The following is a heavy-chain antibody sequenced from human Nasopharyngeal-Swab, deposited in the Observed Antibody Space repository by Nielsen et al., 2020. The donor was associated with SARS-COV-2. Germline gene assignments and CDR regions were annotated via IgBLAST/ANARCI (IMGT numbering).Heavy chain of an antibody. V-gene: IGHV4-38-2*02. CDR3: ARDLGDYGDYALDP. J-gene: IGHJ5*02. CDR2: IYHSGST. Sequence: SETLSLTCTVSGYSISSGYYCGWIRQPPGKGLEWSGSIYHSGSTYYNPSLKSRVTISVDTSKNQFSLKLSSVTAADTAVYYCARDLGDYGDYALDPWGQGTLVTVSS. CDR1: GYSISSGYY. D-gene: IGHD4-17*01.